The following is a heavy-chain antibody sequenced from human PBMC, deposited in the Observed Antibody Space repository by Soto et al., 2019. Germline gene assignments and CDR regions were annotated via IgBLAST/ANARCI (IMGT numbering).Heavy chain of an antibody. CDR2: ISAYNGNT. CDR3: ARGPPVLGVITDAFDI. V-gene: IGHV1-18*01. CDR1: GYTFTSYG. J-gene: IGHJ3*02. Sequence: ASVKVSCKASGYTFTSYGISWVRQAPGQGLEWMGWISAYNGNTNYAQKLQGRVTMTTDTSTSTAYMELRSLRSDDTAVYYCARGPPVLGVITDAFDIWGQGTMVTVSS. D-gene: IGHD3-22*01.